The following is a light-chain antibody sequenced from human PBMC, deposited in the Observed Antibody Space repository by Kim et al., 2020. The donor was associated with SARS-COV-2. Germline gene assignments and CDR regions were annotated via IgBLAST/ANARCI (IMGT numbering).Light chain of an antibody. J-gene: IGKJ4*01. Sequence: ATLSLSPGERATLSCRASQSVSGYLGWYQQKRGQAPRLLSYDASNRATGIPARFSGSGSGTEFTLTISSLEPEDFAVYYCQQRKTFGGGTKVEIK. CDR3: QQRKT. V-gene: IGKV3-11*01. CDR2: DAS. CDR1: QSVSGY.